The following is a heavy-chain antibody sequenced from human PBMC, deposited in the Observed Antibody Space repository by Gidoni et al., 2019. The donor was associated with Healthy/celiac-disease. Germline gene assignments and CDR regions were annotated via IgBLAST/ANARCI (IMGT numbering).Heavy chain of an antibody. CDR1: GFTSSRYG. J-gene: IGHJ4*02. CDR2: IWYDGSNK. D-gene: IGHD1-26*01. CDR3: ARVYSGSYLRPYDIRASMARFDY. Sequence: QVQLVEAGGGVVQPGRSLRLSCAESGFTSSRYGMHWVRKAPGKGLEGVAVIWYDGSNKYYADSVKVRFTISRDNSTNTLYLQMNSLRAEDTAVYYCARVYSGSYLRPYDIRASMARFDYWGQGTLVTVSS. V-gene: IGHV3-33*01.